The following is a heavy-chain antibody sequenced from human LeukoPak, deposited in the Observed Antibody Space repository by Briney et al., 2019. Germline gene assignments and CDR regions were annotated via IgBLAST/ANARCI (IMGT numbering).Heavy chain of an antibody. V-gene: IGHV3-53*01. CDR3: ARDSSSWYYFDY. D-gene: IGHD6-13*01. Sequence: PGGSLRLSCSASGFTVRSNYMNGVRQAPGKGLEWVSGIYSGGSTYYADSVKGRFAISRDNSKNTLYLQMNGLRTEDTAVYYCARDSSSWYYFDYWGQGTLVTVSS. J-gene: IGHJ4*02. CDR2: IYSGGST. CDR1: GFTVRSNY.